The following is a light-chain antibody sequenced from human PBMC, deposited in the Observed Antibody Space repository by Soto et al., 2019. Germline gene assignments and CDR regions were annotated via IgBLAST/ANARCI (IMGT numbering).Light chain of an antibody. CDR3: QQYNIYST. V-gene: IGKV1-5*03. Sequence: DIQMTQSPSTLSASVGDRVTITCRASQSISSWLAWYQQKPGKAPKLLIYKAPSLESGVPSRFSGSGSGTEFTLTISSLQPDDFATYFCQQYNIYSTFGGGTKVEIK. CDR1: QSISSW. J-gene: IGKJ4*01. CDR2: KAP.